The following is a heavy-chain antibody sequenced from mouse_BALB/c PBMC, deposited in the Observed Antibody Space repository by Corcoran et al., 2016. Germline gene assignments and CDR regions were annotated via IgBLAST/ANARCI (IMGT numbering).Heavy chain of an antibody. V-gene: IGHV14-3*02. Sequence: EVQLQQSGAELVKPGASVKLSCTASGFNIKDTYMHWVKQRPEQGLEWIGRIDPANGNTKYDPKFQGKATITADTSSNTAYRQLSSLTSEDTAVYYCANWDWYFDVWGAGTTFTVSS. CDR3: ANWDWYFDV. CDR2: IDPANGNT. D-gene: IGHD4-1*01. CDR1: GFNIKDTY. J-gene: IGHJ1*01.